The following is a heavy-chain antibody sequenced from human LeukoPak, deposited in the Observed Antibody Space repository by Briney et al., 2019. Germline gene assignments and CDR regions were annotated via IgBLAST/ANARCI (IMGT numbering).Heavy chain of an antibody. CDR3: TTDSWALYTVKDAFHI. V-gene: IGHV3-15*01. CDR2: IKSKTDGGTT. CDR1: GFTFSSAW. Sequence: GGSLRLSCAASGFTFSSAWMSGVRQAPGKGLEWVGRIKSKTDGGTTDYAAPVKGRFTISRDDSKNTLYLQMNSLKTEDTAVYYCTTDSWALYTVKDAFHIWGQGTMVTVSS. D-gene: IGHD4-17*01. J-gene: IGHJ3*02.